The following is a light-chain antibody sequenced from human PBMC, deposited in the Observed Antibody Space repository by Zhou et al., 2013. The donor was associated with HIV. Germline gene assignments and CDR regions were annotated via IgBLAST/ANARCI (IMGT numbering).Light chain of an antibody. CDR3: QQSYSTPLT. CDR1: QSISDS. V-gene: IGKV1-39*01. J-gene: IGKJ4*01. Sequence: DIQMTQSPSSLSASVGDRVTITCRASQSISDSLNWYQQKPGKAPKVLIYAASSLQSGVPSRFSGSRSGTDFTLTISSLQPEDFATYYCQQSYSTPLTFGGGTKVEIK. CDR2: AAS.